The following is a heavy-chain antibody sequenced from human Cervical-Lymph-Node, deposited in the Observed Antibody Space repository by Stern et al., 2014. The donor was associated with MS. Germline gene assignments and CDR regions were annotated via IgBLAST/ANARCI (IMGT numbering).Heavy chain of an antibody. D-gene: IGHD1-1*01. J-gene: IGHJ4*02. V-gene: IGHV4-30-2*01. CDR1: GGSITSNGDS. CDR2: IYHGGRS. CDR3: AREHNWNYFDL. Sequence: QLQLQESGSGLVKPSQTLSLTCLVSGGSITSNGDSWSWIRQPPGKGLEWIASIYHGGRSYYNPSRRSRLSMSVDQSKNQFSLRLTSVTAADTAVYFCAREHNWNYFDLWGQGTLVSVSP.